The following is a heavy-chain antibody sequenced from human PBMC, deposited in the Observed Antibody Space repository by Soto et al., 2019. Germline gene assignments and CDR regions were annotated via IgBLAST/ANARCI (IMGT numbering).Heavy chain of an antibody. CDR1: GGSISSYY. V-gene: IGHV4-59*01. Sequence: QVQLQESGPGLVKPSETLSLTCTVSGGSISSYYWSWIRQPPGKGLEWIGYIYYSGSTNYNPSLKSXXTXSXXTSKNQFSLKLSSVTAADTAVYYCARARAGTYWDYWGQGTLVTVSS. D-gene: IGHD6-19*01. J-gene: IGHJ4*02. CDR3: ARARAGTYWDY. CDR2: IYYSGST.